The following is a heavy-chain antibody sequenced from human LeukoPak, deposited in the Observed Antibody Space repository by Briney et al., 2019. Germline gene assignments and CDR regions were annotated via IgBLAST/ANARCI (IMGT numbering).Heavy chain of an antibody. CDR1: GGSIRSSNW. CDR2: IYHSGST. CDR3: CMITFGGDPEVPFDI. Sequence: KPSETLSLTCAVSGGSIRSSNWWSWVRQPPGKGLEWIGEIYHSGSTNYNPFLKSRVTLSADKSKNQFSLKLSSVTAADTAVYYCCMITFGGDPEVPFDIWGQGTMVTVSS. V-gene: IGHV4-4*02. J-gene: IGHJ3*02. D-gene: IGHD3-16*01.